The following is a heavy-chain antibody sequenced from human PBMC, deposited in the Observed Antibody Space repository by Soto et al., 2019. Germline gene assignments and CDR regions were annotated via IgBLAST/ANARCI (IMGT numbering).Heavy chain of an antibody. V-gene: IGHV3-23*01. CDR1: GFTFSSYA. CDR3: AKDSQLLTGLNYFDY. D-gene: IGHD2-2*01. J-gene: IGHJ4*02. Sequence: GGSLRLSCAASGFTFSSYAMSWVRQAPGKGLEWVSAISGSGGSTYYADSVKGRFTISRDNSKNTLYLQMNSLRAEDTAVYYCAKDSQLLTGLNYFDYWGQGTLVTVSS. CDR2: ISGSGGST.